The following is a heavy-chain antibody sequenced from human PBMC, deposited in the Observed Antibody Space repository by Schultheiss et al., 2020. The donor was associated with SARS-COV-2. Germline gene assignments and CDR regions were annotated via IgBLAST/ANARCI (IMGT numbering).Heavy chain of an antibody. V-gene: IGHV2-5*01. D-gene: IGHD6-19*01. Sequence: SGPTLVKPTQTLTLTCTFSGFSLSTSGVGVGWIRQPPGKALEWLALIYWNDDKRYSPSLKSRLTITKDTSKNQVVLTMTNMDPVDTATYYCARMGGTGWFDPWGQGTLVTVSS. J-gene: IGHJ5*02. CDR3: ARMGGTGWFDP. CDR2: IYWNDDK. CDR1: GFSLSTSGVG.